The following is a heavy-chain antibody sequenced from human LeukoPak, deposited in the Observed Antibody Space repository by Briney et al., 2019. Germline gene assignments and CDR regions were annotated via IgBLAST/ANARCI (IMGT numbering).Heavy chain of an antibody. CDR3: ARGMTTVTKGYFDY. Sequence: GGSLRLSCAASGFTFSSYGMHWVRQAPGKGLEWVAVISYDGSNKYYADSVKGRFTISRDNAKNSLYLQMNSLRAEDTAVYYCARGMTTVTKGYFDYWGQGTLVTVSS. V-gene: IGHV3-30*03. CDR2: ISYDGSNK. CDR1: GFTFSSYG. J-gene: IGHJ4*02. D-gene: IGHD4-17*01.